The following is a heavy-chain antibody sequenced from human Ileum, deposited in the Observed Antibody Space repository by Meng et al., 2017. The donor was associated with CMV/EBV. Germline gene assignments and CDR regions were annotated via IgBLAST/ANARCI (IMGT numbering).Heavy chain of an antibody. CDR1: GFSFSTSKAG. D-gene: IGHD5-12*01. CDR2: IYWDDDT. J-gene: IGHJ4*02. Sequence: ITLKESGPTPVHPPDTLTLTCTFSGFSFSTSKAGLGWIPLPPGKALELLALIYWDDDTRYNPSQKTRLTITKDTSKNQVILTMTKMDPADTATYFCVHRSYSGQDDYWGQGALVTVSS. V-gene: IGHV2-5*02. CDR3: VHRSYSGQDDY.